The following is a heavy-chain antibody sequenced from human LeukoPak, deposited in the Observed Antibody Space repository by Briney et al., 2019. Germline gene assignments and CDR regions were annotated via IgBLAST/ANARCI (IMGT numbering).Heavy chain of an antibody. CDR1: GFPFSGYW. J-gene: IGHJ6*04. Sequence: GGSLRLSCTASGFPFSGYWIRWVRQAPGKGLEWVANIREDGSVQDYVDSVKGRFTISRDNAKNSVYLQMSSLRVDDTAVYYCVGQLLRVVWGKGTTVTVSS. D-gene: IGHD2-2*01. CDR2: IREDGSVQ. V-gene: IGHV3-7*01. CDR3: VGQLLRVV.